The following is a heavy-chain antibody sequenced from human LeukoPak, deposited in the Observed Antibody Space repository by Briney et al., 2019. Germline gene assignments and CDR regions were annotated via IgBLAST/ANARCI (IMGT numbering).Heavy chain of an antibody. CDR3: ARGAITMVRGALNNWFDP. J-gene: IGHJ5*02. CDR2: IIPIFGTA. V-gene: IGHV1-69*13. Sequence: GASVKVSCKASGGTFSTYAISWVRQAPGQGLEWMGGIIPIFGTANYTQKFQGRVTITADESTSTAYMELSSLRSEDTAVYYCARGAITMVRGALNNWFDPWGQGTLVTVSS. CDR1: GGTFSTYA. D-gene: IGHD3-10*01.